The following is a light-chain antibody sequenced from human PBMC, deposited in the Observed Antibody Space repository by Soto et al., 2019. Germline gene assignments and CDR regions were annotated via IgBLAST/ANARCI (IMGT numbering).Light chain of an antibody. Sequence: QSVLTQPPSVSAAPGQKVTMSCSGSSSNIGKYYVSWHQQLPGTAPKLLIYENDKRPSGIPDRFSGSKSGTSATLGTTGLQTGDEADYYCGTWDSSLTTIVFGTGTKLTVL. CDR3: GTWDSSLTTIV. J-gene: IGLJ1*01. CDR1: SSNIGKYY. V-gene: IGLV1-51*02. CDR2: END.